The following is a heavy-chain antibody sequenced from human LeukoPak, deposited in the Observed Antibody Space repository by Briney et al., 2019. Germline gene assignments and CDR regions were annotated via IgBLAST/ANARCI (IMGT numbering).Heavy chain of an antibody. Sequence: GGSLRLSGAGSGFTFSTYWMNWVRQAPGKGLEWVAIIKQDGSDKYYVDSVKGRFTISRDNAKNSLYLQMSSLTAEDTAVYYCARKAGGDFWTGYYDHWGQGTLVTVSS. CDR3: ARKAGGDFWTGYYDH. D-gene: IGHD3/OR15-3a*01. CDR2: IKQDGSDK. V-gene: IGHV3-7*01. CDR1: GFTFSTYW. J-gene: IGHJ4*02.